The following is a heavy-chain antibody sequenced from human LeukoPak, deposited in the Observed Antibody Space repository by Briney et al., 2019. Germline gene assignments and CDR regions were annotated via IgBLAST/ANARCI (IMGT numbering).Heavy chain of an antibody. CDR3: ARDPELEGNWFDP. J-gene: IGHJ5*02. Sequence: ASVKVSCKASGYTFTGYYMHWVRQAPGQGLEWMGWINPNSGGTNYAQKFQGRVTMTRDTSISTAYMELSRLRSDDTAVYYCARDPELEGNWFDPWGQGTLVTVSS. CDR1: GYTFTGYY. V-gene: IGHV1-2*02. CDR2: INPNSGGT. D-gene: IGHD1-7*01.